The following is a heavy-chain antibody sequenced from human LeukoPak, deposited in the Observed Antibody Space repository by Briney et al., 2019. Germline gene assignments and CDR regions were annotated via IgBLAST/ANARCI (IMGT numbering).Heavy chain of an antibody. CDR2: IYHSGIT. CDR3: ARGVYYYMDV. J-gene: IGHJ6*03. V-gene: IGHV4-38-2*02. Sequence: PSETLSLTCTVSGYSISSGYYWGWIRQPPGKGLEWIGSIYHSGITYYNPSLKSRVTISVDTSKNQFSLKLSSVTAADTAVYYCARGVYYYMDVWGKGTTVTVSS. CDR1: GYSISSGYY.